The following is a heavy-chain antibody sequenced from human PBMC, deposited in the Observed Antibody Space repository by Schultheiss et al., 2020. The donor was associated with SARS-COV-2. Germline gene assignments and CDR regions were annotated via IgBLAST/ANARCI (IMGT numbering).Heavy chain of an antibody. J-gene: IGHJ6*03. CDR2: INHSGST. CDR1: GGSISSSSYY. D-gene: IGHD4-11*01. CDR3: ARGRGVSNYPWYYYYYMDV. V-gene: IGHV4-39*07. Sequence: SETLSLTCTVSGGSISSSSYYWSWIRQPPGKGLEWIGEINHSGSTNYNPSLKSRVTISVDTSKNQFSLKLSSVTAADTAVYYCARGRGVSNYPWYYYYYMDVWGKGTTVTVSS.